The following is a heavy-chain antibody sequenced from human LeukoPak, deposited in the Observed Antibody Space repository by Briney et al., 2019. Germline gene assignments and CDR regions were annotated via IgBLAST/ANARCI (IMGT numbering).Heavy chain of an antibody. CDR1: GFTFSSYA. D-gene: IGHD5-12*01. Sequence: GGSLRLSCAASGFTFSSYAMSWVRQAPGKGLEWVSGISGTGGNTDYADSVKGRFTISRDNSKNTLYLQMNSLRAEDTAVYYCAKMVDIVATITGVWGQGTLVTVSS. CDR2: ISGTGGNT. V-gene: IGHV3-23*01. J-gene: IGHJ4*02. CDR3: AKMVDIVATITGV.